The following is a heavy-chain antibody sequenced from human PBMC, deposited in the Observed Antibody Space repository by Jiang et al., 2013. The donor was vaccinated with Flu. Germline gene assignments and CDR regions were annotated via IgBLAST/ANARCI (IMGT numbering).Heavy chain of an antibody. Sequence: GPGLVKPSGTLSLTCTVSGGSISSYFWSWIRQTPGKGLEWIGYIYYTGDTKYNPSLKSRVTISLDTSKTQFSLRMTSVTAADTAIYYCARDTITRPRAFDYWGQGSLVTVSS. CDR1: GGSISSYF. V-gene: IGHV4-59*01. J-gene: IGHJ4*02. D-gene: IGHD1-14*01. CDR2: IYYTGDT. CDR3: ARDTITRPRAFDY.